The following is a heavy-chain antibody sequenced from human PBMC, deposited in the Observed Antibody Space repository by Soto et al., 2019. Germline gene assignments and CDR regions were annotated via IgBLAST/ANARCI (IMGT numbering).Heavy chain of an antibody. D-gene: IGHD2-2*01. CDR3: ARDPPYCSSTSCYYFDY. V-gene: IGHV1-46*04. Sequence: GASVQVSCKASGYTFTNYYLHWVRQAPGQGLEGVGMINPSARSASYTQKLRGRLTISRDNSKNTLYLQMNSLRAEDTAVYYCARDPPYCSSTSCYYFDYWGQRTLDTVSS. J-gene: IGHJ4*02. CDR1: GYTFTNYY. CDR2: INPSARSA.